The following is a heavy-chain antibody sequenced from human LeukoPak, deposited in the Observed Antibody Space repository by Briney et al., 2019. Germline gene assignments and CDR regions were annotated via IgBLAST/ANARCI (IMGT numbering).Heavy chain of an antibody. D-gene: IGHD1-26*01. CDR1: GFTFSSYA. J-gene: IGHJ4*02. CDR3: ARDTRLVDY. V-gene: IGHV3-23*01. CDR2: ISGSGGDT. Sequence: PGGSLRLSCAASGFTFSSYAMSWVRQAPGKGLEWVSAISGSGGDTYHADSVEGRFTISRDNSKNTLYLQMNSLRAEDAAVYYCARDTRLVDYWGQGTLVTVSS.